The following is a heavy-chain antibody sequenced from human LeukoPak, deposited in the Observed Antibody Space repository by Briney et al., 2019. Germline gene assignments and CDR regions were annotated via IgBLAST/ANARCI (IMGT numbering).Heavy chain of an antibody. J-gene: IGHJ5*02. CDR1: GYSISSGSYY. D-gene: IGHD3-10*01. V-gene: IGHV4-61*01. Sequence: SETLSLTCTVSGYSISSGSYYWSWIRQSPGKGLECIGYIHYTGSTNYNPSLKSRVTISVETSKNQFSLKLKSVTAADTAVYYCARGGYYGSGNDFRFDPWGQGTLVTVSS. CDR3: ARGGYYGSGNDFRFDP. CDR2: IHYTGST.